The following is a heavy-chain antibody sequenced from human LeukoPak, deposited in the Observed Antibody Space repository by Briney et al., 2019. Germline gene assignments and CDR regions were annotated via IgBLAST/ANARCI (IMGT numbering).Heavy chain of an antibody. Sequence: GGSLRLSCAASGFAFSTYSMNWVRQAPGKWLEWVSSFSSSSSYRYYADSVKGRVTISRDNAKNSLYLQMNSLRAEDNAVYYCARVLSGCETTRCELDYWGQGTLVTVSA. CDR3: ARVLSGCETTRCELDY. CDR1: GFAFSTYS. CDR2: FSSSSSYR. J-gene: IGHJ4*02. V-gene: IGHV3-21*01. D-gene: IGHD1-26*01.